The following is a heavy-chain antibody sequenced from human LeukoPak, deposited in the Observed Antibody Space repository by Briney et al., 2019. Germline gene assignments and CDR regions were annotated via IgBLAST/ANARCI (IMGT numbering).Heavy chain of an antibody. CDR2: IKQDGSEK. Sequence: GGSLRLSCAASGFTFSSYSMSWVRQAPGKGVEWVANIKQDGSEKYYVDSVKGRFTVSRDNSKNTLYLQMKSLRAEDTAVYYCAKGGGYEAQYYYYYLDVWGKGTTVTISS. CDR3: AKGGGYEAQYYYYYLDV. D-gene: IGHD5-12*01. V-gene: IGHV3-7*01. J-gene: IGHJ6*03. CDR1: GFTFSSYS.